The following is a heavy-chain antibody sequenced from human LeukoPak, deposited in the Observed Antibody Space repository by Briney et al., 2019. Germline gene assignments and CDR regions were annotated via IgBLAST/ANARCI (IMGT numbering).Heavy chain of an antibody. Sequence: GGSLRLSCAASGFTVSSNYMSWVRQAPGKGLEWVSVIYSGGSTYYADSVKGRFTISRDNSKNTLYLQMNSLRAEDTAVYYCARAQGVAVTATDYWGQGTLVTVSS. V-gene: IGHV3-66*01. CDR2: IYSGGST. D-gene: IGHD4-17*01. J-gene: IGHJ4*02. CDR1: GFTVSSNY. CDR3: ARAQGVAVTATDY.